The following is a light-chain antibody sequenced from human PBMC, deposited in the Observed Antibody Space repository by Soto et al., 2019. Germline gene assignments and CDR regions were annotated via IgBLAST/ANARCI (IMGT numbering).Light chain of an antibody. CDR3: QQYDNSPIT. V-gene: IGKV3-20*01. Sequence: EIVLTQSPGTLSLSPGERATLSCRASQSVSSSYLAWYQQKPGQAPRLLIYDSSNRATGTPARFSGTGSETDFTLTISRLEPEDFAVYYCQQYDNSPITFGQGTRLEI. CDR1: QSVSSSY. J-gene: IGKJ5*01. CDR2: DSS.